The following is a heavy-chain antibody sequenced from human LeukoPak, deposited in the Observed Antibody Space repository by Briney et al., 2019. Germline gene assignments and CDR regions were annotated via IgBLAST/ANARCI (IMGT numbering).Heavy chain of an antibody. CDR3: ATRYCSIAACRASSYKCMDD. D-gene: IGHD2-2*01. V-gene: IGHV3-7*01. J-gene: IGHJ6*04. Sequence: GGSLRLSCVVSGFTFSLYWMNWVRQAPGKGLEWVANIKQDGSEEYYVDSVKGRFIISRDNAQNSVHLQMNSLRAEDTAVYYCATRYCSIAACRASSYKCMDDWGKGTTVIVSS. CDR1: GFTFSLYW. CDR2: IKQDGSEE.